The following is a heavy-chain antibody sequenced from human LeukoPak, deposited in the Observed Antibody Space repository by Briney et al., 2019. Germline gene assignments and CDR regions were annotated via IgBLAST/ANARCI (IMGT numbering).Heavy chain of an antibody. J-gene: IGHJ3*02. Sequence: GGSLRLSCPASGFSVISKYMNWVRQAPGKGLEWGSRIYGDDDTYYEDSVKGRFIISRDNSKDTLHLQMNSLRAEDTAIYYCARGVTVRGGPFDIWGQGTMVTVSS. D-gene: IGHD2-21*02. CDR2: IYGDDDT. CDR1: GFSVISKY. CDR3: ARGVTVRGGPFDI. V-gene: IGHV3-53*01.